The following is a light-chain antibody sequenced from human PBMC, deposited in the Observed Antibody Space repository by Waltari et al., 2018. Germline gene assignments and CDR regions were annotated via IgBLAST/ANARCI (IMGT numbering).Light chain of an antibody. CDR2: NTS. J-gene: IGKJ4*01. CDR1: QRISSY. V-gene: IGKV3-11*01. Sequence: IVLTQSPATLSLSPGERATLSCRASQRISSYLAWYQKKSGQAPRLLSYNTSNRVTGLPARVSCSGSGTDFTLTISSLEPEDFAVYYCQQRKEWRRPTVGGGTRVEIK. CDR3: QQRKEWRRPT.